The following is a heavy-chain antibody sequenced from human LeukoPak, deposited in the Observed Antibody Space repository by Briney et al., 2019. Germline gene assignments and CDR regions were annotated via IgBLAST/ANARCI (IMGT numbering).Heavy chain of an antibody. V-gene: IGHV3-23*01. Sequence: GGSLRLSCAASGFAFSGYAVTWVRQAPGKGLEWVSAVSATGGSTYYADSVKGRFTISRDNSKNTLYLQINSLRAEDTAIYYCAKGGWFGALDYWGQGTLVTVSS. D-gene: IGHD3-10*01. CDR1: GFAFSGYA. CDR2: VSATGGST. CDR3: AKGGWFGALDY. J-gene: IGHJ4*02.